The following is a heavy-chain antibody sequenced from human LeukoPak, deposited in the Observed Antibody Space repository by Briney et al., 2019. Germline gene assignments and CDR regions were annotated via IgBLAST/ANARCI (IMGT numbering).Heavy chain of an antibody. Sequence: ASVKVSCKASGGTFSSYAISWVRQAPGQGLEWMGGIIPIFGTANYAQKFQGRVTITADKSTSTAYMELSSLRSEDTAVYYCAYYYGSGTYYYHGMDVWGKGTTVTVSS. V-gene: IGHV1-69*06. D-gene: IGHD3-10*01. J-gene: IGHJ6*04. CDR1: GGTFSSYA. CDR3: AYYYGSGTYYYHGMDV. CDR2: IIPIFGTA.